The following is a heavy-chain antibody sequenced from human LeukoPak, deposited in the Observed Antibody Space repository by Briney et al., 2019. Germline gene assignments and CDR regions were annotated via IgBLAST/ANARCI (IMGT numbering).Heavy chain of an antibody. CDR2: INHFGRT. CDR1: GGSFSDFY. V-gene: IGHV4-34*01. D-gene: IGHD6-19*01. CDR3: ARHIAVAAVMGFGFDY. J-gene: IGHJ4*02. Sequence: SETLSLTCAVTGGSFSDFYWSWIRQPPGKGLEWIGEINHFGRTNYNPSLKSRVTISLDTSKKQFSLKLNSVTAADTAVYYCARHIAVAAVMGFGFDYWGQGTLVTVSS.